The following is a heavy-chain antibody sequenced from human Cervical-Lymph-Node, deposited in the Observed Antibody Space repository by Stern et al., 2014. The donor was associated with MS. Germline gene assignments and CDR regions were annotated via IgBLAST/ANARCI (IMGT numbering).Heavy chain of an antibody. CDR2: IYYRGST. CDR1: GGSMSGHY. V-gene: IGHV4-59*11. J-gene: IGHJ6*02. Sequence: VHLVESGPRLVKPSETLSLTCTVSGGSMSGHYWSWVRQPPGKGLEWIGYIYYRGSTNYNPTLKSRVALSVDTSKNNFSLKVRSVTAADTAVYYCARANYNYYGMDVWGQGTTVIVSS. CDR3: ARANYNYYGMDV.